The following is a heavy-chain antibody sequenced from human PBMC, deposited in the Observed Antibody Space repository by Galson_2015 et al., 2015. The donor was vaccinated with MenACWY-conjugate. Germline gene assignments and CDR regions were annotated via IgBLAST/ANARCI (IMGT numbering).Heavy chain of an antibody. CDR3: AKGRGHWVSTIGI. D-gene: IGHD5/OR15-5a*01. CDR1: GFTFSSYA. Sequence: SLRLSCAASGFTFSSYAMSWVRQAPGKGLEWVSAISGSGGSTYYADSVKGRFTISRDNSKNTLYLQMNSLRAEDTAVYYCAKGRGHWVSTIGIWGQGTMVTVSS. J-gene: IGHJ3*02. CDR2: ISGSGGST. V-gene: IGHV3-23*01.